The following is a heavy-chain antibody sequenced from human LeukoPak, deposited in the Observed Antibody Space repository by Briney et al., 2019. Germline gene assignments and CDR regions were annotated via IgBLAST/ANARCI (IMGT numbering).Heavy chain of an antibody. CDR2: INHSGST. Sequence: SETLSLTCAVYGGSFSGYYWSWIRQPPGKGLEWIGEINHSGSTNYNPSLKSRVTISVDTSKNQFSLKLSSVTAADPAVYYCARARGYIVVDYWGQGTLVTVSS. CDR3: ARARGYIVVDY. J-gene: IGHJ4*02. D-gene: IGHD5-12*01. CDR1: GGSFSGYY. V-gene: IGHV4-34*01.